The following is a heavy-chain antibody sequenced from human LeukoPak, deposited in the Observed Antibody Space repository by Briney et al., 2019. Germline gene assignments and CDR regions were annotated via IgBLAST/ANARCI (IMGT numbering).Heavy chain of an antibody. D-gene: IGHD3-3*01. V-gene: IGHV3-48*01. Sequence: GGSLRLSCAASGFTFSSYSMNWVRQAPGKGLEWVSYISSSSSTIYYADSVKGRFTISRDNAKNSLYLQMNSLRAEDTAVYYCARDLVDYDFWSAKMDWGQGTLVTVSS. CDR2: ISSSSSTI. CDR3: ARDLVDYDFWSAKMD. J-gene: IGHJ4*02. CDR1: GFTFSSYS.